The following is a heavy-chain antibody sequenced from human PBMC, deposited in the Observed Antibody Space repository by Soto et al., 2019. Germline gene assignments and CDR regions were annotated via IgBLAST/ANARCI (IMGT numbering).Heavy chain of an antibody. CDR3: ARGHSPIGYCSGGRCNYFDY. V-gene: IGHV1-46*01. J-gene: IGHJ4*02. CDR2: INPRGGST. D-gene: IGHD2-15*01. CDR1: GYTFTNYY. Sequence: QVQLVQSGAEVKKPGASVKVSCKASGYTFTNYYIHWVRQTPGQGLEWMGIINPRGGSTSYAQKFRGRVTMTRDTSTGTVYMELSSLRSEDTAVYYCARGHSPIGYCSGGRCNYFDYWGPGTLVTVSS.